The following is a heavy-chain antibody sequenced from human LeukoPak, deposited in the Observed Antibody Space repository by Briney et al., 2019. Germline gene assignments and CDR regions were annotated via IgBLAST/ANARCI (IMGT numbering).Heavy chain of an antibody. D-gene: IGHD3-22*01. Sequence: GGSLRLSCAASGFTFSSSAMSWVRQAPGKGLEWVSAISGSGGSTYYADFVKGRFTISRDNSKNTLYLQMNSLRAEDTAVYYCARAVPTDYYDSSGYYFGYWGQGTLVTVSS. CDR1: GFTFSSSA. J-gene: IGHJ4*02. CDR3: ARAVPTDYYDSSGYYFGY. V-gene: IGHV3-23*01. CDR2: ISGSGGST.